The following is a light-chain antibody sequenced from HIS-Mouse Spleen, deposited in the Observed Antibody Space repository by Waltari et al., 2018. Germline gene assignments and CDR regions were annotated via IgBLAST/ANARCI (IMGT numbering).Light chain of an antibody. Sequence: EIVLTQSPGTLSLSPGERATLSCRASQSVSSSYLAWYQQKPGQAPRLLIYVASSRATGIPDRFSGSGSGTDFTLTISRLEPEDFAVYYCQQYGSSPYTFGQGPSWRSN. J-gene: IGKJ2*01. CDR2: VAS. CDR3: QQYGSSPYT. V-gene: IGKV3-20*01. CDR1: QSVSSSY.